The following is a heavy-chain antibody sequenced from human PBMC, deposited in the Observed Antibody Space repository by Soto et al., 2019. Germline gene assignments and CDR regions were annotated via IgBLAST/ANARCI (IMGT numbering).Heavy chain of an antibody. J-gene: IGHJ4*02. Sequence: PGGSLRLSCAASGFTVSSNYMSWVRQAPGKGLEWVSVIYSGGSTYYADSVRGRFSVSRDNSKNTLYLQINNLRREDTALYYCAREKSSQWLASFDFWGQGTLVTVSS. CDR1: GFTVSSNY. V-gene: IGHV3-53*05. CDR2: IYSGGST. CDR3: AREKSSQWLASFDF. D-gene: IGHD6-19*01.